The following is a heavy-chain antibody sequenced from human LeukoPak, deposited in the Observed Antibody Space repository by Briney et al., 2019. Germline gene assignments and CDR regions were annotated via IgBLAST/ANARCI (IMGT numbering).Heavy chain of an antibody. J-gene: IGHJ4*02. CDR3: ARDFGYGDYFFDD. CDR1: GYTFTGYY. Sequence: WASVTVSCKASGYTFTGYYMHWVRQAPGQGLEWMGWINPNSGGTNYAQKFQGRVTMTRDTSISTAYMELSRLRSDDTAVYYCARDFGYGDYFFDDWGQGTLVTVSS. CDR2: INPNSGGT. V-gene: IGHV1-2*02. D-gene: IGHD4-17*01.